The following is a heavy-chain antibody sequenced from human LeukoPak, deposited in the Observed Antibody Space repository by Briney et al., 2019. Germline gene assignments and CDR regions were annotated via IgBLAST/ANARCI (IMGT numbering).Heavy chain of an antibody. D-gene: IGHD3-16*01. Sequence: GESLQISCKGSGYSFTSYWIGWVRQLPGKGLEWMGIIYPGDSDTRYSPSFQGQVTISADKSISTAYLQWSSLKASDTAMYYCARRNYDYVWHYYYYYMDVWGKGTTVTVSS. CDR3: ARRNYDYVWHYYYYYMDV. V-gene: IGHV5-51*01. CDR1: GYSFTSYW. J-gene: IGHJ6*03. CDR2: IYPGDSDT.